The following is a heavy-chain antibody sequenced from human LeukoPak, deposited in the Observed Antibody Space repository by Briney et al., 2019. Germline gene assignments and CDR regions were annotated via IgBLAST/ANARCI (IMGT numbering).Heavy chain of an antibody. CDR3: ARDQYDTWSRRGNFDS. D-gene: IGHD3-3*01. Sequence: GGSLRLSCVASGFTFGKYWMSWVRQAPGKGLEWVANIKLDGSEKNYVDSVKGRFTISRDNTKNSLYLQMNSLRAEDTAVFYCARDQYDTWSRRGNFDSWGQGTLVIVSS. V-gene: IGHV3-7*03. CDR1: GFTFGKYW. J-gene: IGHJ4*02. CDR2: IKLDGSEK.